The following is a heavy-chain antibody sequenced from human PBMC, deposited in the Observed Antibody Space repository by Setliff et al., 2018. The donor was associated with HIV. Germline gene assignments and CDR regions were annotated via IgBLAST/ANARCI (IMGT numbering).Heavy chain of an antibody. Sequence: SETLSLTCTSSGDSISGYYWSWIRQPAGKGLEWIGRMHTSESESSNYNPSLKSRVTMSVDTSKNQFSLKLKSVTAADTAVYYCARVTIPWGFNYYYMDVWGKGTTVTVSS. V-gene: IGHV4-4*07. J-gene: IGHJ6*03. D-gene: IGHD3-10*01. CDR1: GDSISGYY. CDR3: ARVTIPWGFNYYYMDV. CDR2: MHTSESESS.